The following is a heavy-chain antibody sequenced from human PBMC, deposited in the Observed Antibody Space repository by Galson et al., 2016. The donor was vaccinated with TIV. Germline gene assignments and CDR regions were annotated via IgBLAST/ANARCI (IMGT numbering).Heavy chain of an antibody. CDR2: ISGGGGST. V-gene: IGHV3-23*01. D-gene: IGHD3-22*01. Sequence: SLRLSCAASGITFSSYAMSWVRQAPGTGLEWVSAISGGGGSTYYADSVTGRFTISRDNSKSTLYLQLDSLRVEDTAVYYCAKMDSSGLSYARRFDYWGQGTLVTVSS. CDR3: AKMDSSGLSYARRFDY. CDR1: GITFSSYA. J-gene: IGHJ4*02.